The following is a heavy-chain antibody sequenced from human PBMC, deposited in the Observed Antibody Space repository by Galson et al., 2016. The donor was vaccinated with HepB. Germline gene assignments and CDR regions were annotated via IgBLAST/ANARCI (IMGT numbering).Heavy chain of an antibody. CDR2: IGSSSSYI. CDR3: ARGDIVGAIFDY. D-gene: IGHD1-26*01. Sequence: SLRLSCAASGFTFSSYSMNWVRQAPGKGLEWVSSIGSSSSYIYYADSVKSRFTISRDNAKNSLYLQMNSLRAEDTAVYYCARGDIVGAIFDYWGQGTLVTVSS. V-gene: IGHV3-21*01. J-gene: IGHJ4*02. CDR1: GFTFSSYS.